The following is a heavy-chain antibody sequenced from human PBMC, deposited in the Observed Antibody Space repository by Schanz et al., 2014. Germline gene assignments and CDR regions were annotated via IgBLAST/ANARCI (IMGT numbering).Heavy chain of an antibody. CDR2: FNDGGVNK. CDR3: AKSQGNSFDS. Sequence: EVQLLESGGGLVQPGGSLRLSCAASGFTFSSYAMSWVRQAPGKGLEWVSSFNDGGVNKYYADSVKGRFTISSDNSKSTLYLQMSSLRAEDTAVYYCAKSQGNSFDSWGQGTLVTVSS. V-gene: IGHV3-23*01. J-gene: IGHJ4*02. CDR1: GFTFSSYA.